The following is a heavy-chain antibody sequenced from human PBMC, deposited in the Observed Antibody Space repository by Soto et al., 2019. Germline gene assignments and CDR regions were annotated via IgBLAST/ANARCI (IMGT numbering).Heavy chain of an antibody. Sequence: GGSLRLSCAASGFTFSSFGMHWVRQAPGKGLEWVAVISSGGGLKYDADSVKGRFTISRDNSKNTLYLQMNSLRAEDTAIYYCAKETHSNGYGSYFDYWGQGVLVTVSS. CDR1: GFTFSSFG. V-gene: IGHV3-30*18. CDR3: AKETHSNGYGSYFDY. J-gene: IGHJ4*02. D-gene: IGHD3-22*01. CDR2: ISSGGGLK.